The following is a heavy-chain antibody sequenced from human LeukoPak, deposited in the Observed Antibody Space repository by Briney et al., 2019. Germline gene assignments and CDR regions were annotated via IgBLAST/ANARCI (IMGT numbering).Heavy chain of an antibody. CDR3: ARGSGATGPGRAFDI. V-gene: IGHV1-18*01. Sequence: ASVKVSCKASGYTFTSYGISWVRQAPGQGLEWMGWISAYNGNTNYAQKPQGRVTMTTDTSASTAYMELRSLRSDDTAVYYCARGSGATGPGRAFDIWGQGTMVTVSS. CDR1: GYTFTSYG. D-gene: IGHD3-10*01. J-gene: IGHJ3*02. CDR2: ISAYNGNT.